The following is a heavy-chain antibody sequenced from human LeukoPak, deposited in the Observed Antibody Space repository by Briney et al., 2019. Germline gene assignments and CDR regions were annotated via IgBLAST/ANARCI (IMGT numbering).Heavy chain of an antibody. D-gene: IGHD3-9*01. J-gene: IGHJ4*02. Sequence: PGGSLRLSCAASGFTFSSYAMSWVRQSPGKALQWVSAISGGGATTYYSDFADSVKGRFTISRDNSKNTLYLQVNSLRAEDTAVYYCAKFYDVLTGYFDCWGQGALVTVSS. V-gene: IGHV3-23*01. CDR1: GFTFSSYA. CDR2: ISGGGATT. CDR3: AKFYDVLTGYFDC.